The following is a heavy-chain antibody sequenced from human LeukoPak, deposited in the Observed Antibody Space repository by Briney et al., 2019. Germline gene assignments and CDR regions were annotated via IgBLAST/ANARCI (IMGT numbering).Heavy chain of an antibody. J-gene: IGHJ3*02. D-gene: IGHD3-9*01. V-gene: IGHV5-51*01. CDR3: ARRALYYDILTGYRGAFDI. CDR1: GYSFTNYW. CDR2: IYPDDSDT. Sequence: GESLKISCKGSGYSFTNYWIGWVRQMPGKGLEWMGIIYPDDSDTKYSPSFQGQVTISADKSISTAYLQWSSLKASDTAMYYCARRALYYDILTGYRGAFDIWGQGTMVTVSS.